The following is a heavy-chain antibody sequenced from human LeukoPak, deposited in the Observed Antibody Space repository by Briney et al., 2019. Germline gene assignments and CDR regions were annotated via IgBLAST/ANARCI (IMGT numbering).Heavy chain of an antibody. D-gene: IGHD4-23*01. CDR3: ARAEPDYGGNSAYFDY. Sequence: GGSLRLSYAASGFTFSSYGMHWVRQAPGKGLEWVAVIWYDGSNKYYADSVKGRFTISRDNSKNTLYLQMNSLRAEDTAVYYCARAEPDYGGNSAYFDYWGQGTLVTVSS. J-gene: IGHJ4*02. CDR1: GFTFSSYG. CDR2: IWYDGSNK. V-gene: IGHV3-33*01.